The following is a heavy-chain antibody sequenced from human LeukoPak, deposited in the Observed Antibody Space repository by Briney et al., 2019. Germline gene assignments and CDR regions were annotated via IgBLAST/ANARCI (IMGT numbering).Heavy chain of an antibody. CDR2: ISAYNGNT. CDR1: GYTFTSYG. Sequence: ASVKASCKASGYTFTSYGISWVRQAPGQGLEWMGCISAYNGNTNDAQKLQGRVTMTTDTSTSTAYMELRSLRSDDTAVYFFTQDTPYDILTGYLTPYYFDYWGQGTLVTVSS. CDR3: TQDTPYDILTGYLTPYYFDY. V-gene: IGHV1-18*01. D-gene: IGHD3-9*01. J-gene: IGHJ4*02.